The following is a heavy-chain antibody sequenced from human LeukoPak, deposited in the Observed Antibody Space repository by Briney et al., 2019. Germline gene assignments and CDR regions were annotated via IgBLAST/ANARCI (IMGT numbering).Heavy chain of an antibody. CDR1: GFTFSSYN. V-gene: IGHV3-48*01. D-gene: IGHD1/OR15-1a*01. J-gene: IGHJ6*03. CDR2: ISRSSSTK. CDR3: AKGGSYNWNTPGYYYYMDV. Sequence: GGSLRLSCAASGFTFSSYNMNWVRQAPGKGLEWVSYISRSSSTKYYADSVKGRFTISRDNAKNSLYLQMNSLRAEDTAVYYCAKGGSYNWNTPGYYYYMDVWGKGTTVTVSS.